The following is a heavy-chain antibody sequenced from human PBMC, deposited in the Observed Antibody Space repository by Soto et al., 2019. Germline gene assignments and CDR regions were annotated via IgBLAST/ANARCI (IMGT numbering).Heavy chain of an antibody. CDR2: INHSGST. Sequence: TAETLSLTCAVYGGSFSGYYWSWIRQPPGKGLEWIGEINHSGSTNYNPSLKSRVTISVDTSKNQFSLKLSSVTAADTAVYYCAMLDSSGWALFAYWGQGNMVTVSS. CDR1: GGSFSGYY. CDR3: AMLDSSGWALFAY. V-gene: IGHV4-34*01. D-gene: IGHD6-19*01. J-gene: IGHJ4*02.